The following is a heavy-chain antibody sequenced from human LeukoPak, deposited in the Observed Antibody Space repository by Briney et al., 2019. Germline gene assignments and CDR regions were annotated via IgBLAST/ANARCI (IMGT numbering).Heavy chain of an antibody. CDR2: ISHEGSDQ. CDR3: AKELRSGLPEN. J-gene: IGHJ4*02. V-gene: IGHV3-30*18. D-gene: IGHD5-12*01. Sequence: GRSLRLSCVASGFTLNTYGMHWVRQAPGKGLEWVAVISHEGSDQYYADSVKGRFTISRDNSKNTVFLQMNSLRAEDTAVYFCAKELRSGLPENWGQGTLVTVSS. CDR1: GFTLNTYG.